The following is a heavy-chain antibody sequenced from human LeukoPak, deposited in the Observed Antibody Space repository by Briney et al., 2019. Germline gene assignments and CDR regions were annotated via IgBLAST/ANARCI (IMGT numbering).Heavy chain of an antibody. CDR2: IYSGGST. D-gene: IGHD4-17*01. V-gene: IGHV3-66*01. Sequence: GGSLRLSCAASGFTVSSNYMSWVRQAPGKGLEWVSVIYSGGSTYYADSVKGRFTISRDNSKNTLYLQMNSLRAEGTAVYYCARMTTVTTTLLYYYYYYMDVWGKGTTVTISS. CDR3: ARMTTVTTTLLYYYYYYMDV. CDR1: GFTVSSNY. J-gene: IGHJ6*03.